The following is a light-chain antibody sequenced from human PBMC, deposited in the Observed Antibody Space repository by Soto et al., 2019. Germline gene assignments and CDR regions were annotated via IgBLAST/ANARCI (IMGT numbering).Light chain of an antibody. V-gene: IGLV2-14*01. Sequence: VLTQPASVSGSPGQSITISCTGTSSDVGNYIFVSWYRQHPGKAPKLMIYDINNRPSGVSNRFSGSKSGNTASLTISGLQAEDEADYYCVSYTTSASYVFGTGTKLTVL. CDR1: SSDVGNYIF. CDR3: VSYTTSASYV. CDR2: DIN. J-gene: IGLJ1*01.